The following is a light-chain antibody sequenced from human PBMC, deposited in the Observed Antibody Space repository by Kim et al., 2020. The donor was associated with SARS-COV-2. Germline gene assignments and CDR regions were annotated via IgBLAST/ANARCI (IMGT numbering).Light chain of an antibody. CDR3: QQYNKWPMYT. J-gene: IGKJ2*01. Sequence: EIVMTQSPATLSVSPGERATLSCRASQSVSTYVAWYQQKPGQAPRLLIYGASTRATGVPARISGSGSGTEFTLTISSVQSEDFAVYYCQQYNKWPMYTFGQGTKLEI. V-gene: IGKV3-15*01. CDR1: QSVSTY. CDR2: GAS.